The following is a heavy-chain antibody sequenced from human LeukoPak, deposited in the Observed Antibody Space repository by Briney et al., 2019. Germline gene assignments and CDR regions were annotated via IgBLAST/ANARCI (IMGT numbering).Heavy chain of an antibody. CDR1: GGSISSVNYY. V-gene: IGHV4-30-4*01. D-gene: IGHD3-9*01. J-gene: IGHJ6*02. CDR2: IYSSGST. CDR3: AREFGRKDPDRLRYLDPRYNYYGMDV. Sequence: NASETLSLTCTVSGGSISSVNYYWSWIRQPPGKGLEWIGYIYSSGSTYYNPSLKSRINISVDTSKNQYSLTLSSVTAADTAVYYCAREFGRKDPDRLRYLDPRYNYYGMDVWGQGTTVTVSS.